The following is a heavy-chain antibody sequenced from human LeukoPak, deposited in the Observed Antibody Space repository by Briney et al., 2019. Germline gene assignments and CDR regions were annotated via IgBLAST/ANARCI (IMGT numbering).Heavy chain of an antibody. V-gene: IGHV3-48*02. Sequence: PGGSLRLSCEVSGFTFSSYSMNWVRQAPAKGLEWVSHISSSSTTINYADSVKGRFTISRDNAKNSLYLQMNSLRDEDTAVYYCVRLTGYCSGGTCAMDVWGQGITVTVSS. CDR1: GFTFSSYS. CDR2: ISSSSTTI. D-gene: IGHD2-15*01. J-gene: IGHJ6*01. CDR3: VRLTGYCSGGTCAMDV.